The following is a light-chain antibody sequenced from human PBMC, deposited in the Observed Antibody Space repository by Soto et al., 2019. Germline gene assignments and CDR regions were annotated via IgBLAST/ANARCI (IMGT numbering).Light chain of an antibody. J-gene: IGKJ1*01. V-gene: IGKV1-39*01. CDR3: QQSFSTPQT. CDR1: QSIRNY. Sequence: DIQMAQSPSSLSVSVGNRVTITCRTSQSIRNYLNWYQQKAGDAPKLLIYAASPLQPGVPPRFSGRGSGTDFTLTISSLQPEDFATYYCQQSFSTPQTFGPGTKVEIK. CDR2: AAS.